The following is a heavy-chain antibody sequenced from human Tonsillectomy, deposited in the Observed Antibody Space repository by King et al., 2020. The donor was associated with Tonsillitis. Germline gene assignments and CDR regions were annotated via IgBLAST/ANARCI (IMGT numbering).Heavy chain of an antibody. D-gene: IGHD3-16*01. CDR3: AKGGVIGYYYYFGVDV. CDR2: MSGSGDSR. CDR1: GFTFSSYA. V-gene: IGHV3-23*04. Sequence: VQLVESGGGLVQPGGSLRLSCAASGFTFSSYAMSWVRQAPGKGLEWVSGMSGSGDSRYCADSVKGRFTISRDNSKNTLYLQMNSLRTEDTAAYYCAKGGVIGYYYYFGVDVWGQGPTVTVSS. J-gene: IGHJ6*02.